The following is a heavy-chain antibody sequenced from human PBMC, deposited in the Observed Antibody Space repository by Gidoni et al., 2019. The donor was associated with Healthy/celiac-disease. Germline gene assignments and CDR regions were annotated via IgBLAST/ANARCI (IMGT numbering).Heavy chain of an antibody. CDR3: ALILDYYDSWSYSDYFDN. D-gene: IGHD3-10*01. Sequence: HITLMSSGPTLLQPTQTLTLALPFSCFSLSTIGVGVGWIRQPPGKALEWLALIYWNDDKRYSPSLKSRLTITKENYKNQAVLTKMNREHVDKATDYCALILDYYDSWSYSDYFDNWGQGTMVTVSS. J-gene: IGHJ4*02. V-gene: IGHV2-5*01. CDR2: IYWNDDK. CDR1: CFSLSTIGVG.